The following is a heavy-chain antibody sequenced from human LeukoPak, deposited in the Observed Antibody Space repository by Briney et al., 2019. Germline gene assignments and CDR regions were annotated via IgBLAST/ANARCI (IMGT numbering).Heavy chain of an antibody. CDR2: IYYSGST. V-gene: IGHV4-59*01. Sequence: SETLSLTCTVSGGSIDSYYWSWIRQPPGKGLEWIGYIYYSGSTNYNPSLKSRVTISVDTSKNQFSLKLSSVTAADTAVYYCARGYGDYYYYYMDVWGKGTTVTVSS. D-gene: IGHD4-17*01. CDR3: ARGYGDYYYYYMDV. CDR1: GGSIDSYY. J-gene: IGHJ6*03.